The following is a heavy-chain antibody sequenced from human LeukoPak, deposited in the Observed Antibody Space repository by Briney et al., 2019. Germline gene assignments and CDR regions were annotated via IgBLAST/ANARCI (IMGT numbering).Heavy chain of an antibody. CDR3: ARARAWDYYMDV. D-gene: IGHD7-27*01. CDR1: GGSFSGYY. CDR2: INHSGST. J-gene: IGHJ6*03. V-gene: IGHV4-34*01. Sequence: SETLSLTCAVYGGSFSGYYWSWIRQPPGKGLEWIGEINHSGSTNYNPSLKSRVTISVDTSKNQFSLKLSSVTAADTAVYYCARARAWDYYMDVWGKGTTVTVSS.